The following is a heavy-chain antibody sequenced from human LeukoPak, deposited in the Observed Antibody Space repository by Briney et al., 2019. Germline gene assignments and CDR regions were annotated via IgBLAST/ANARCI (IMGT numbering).Heavy chain of an antibody. CDR3: ARVSYGSGLDY. J-gene: IGHJ4*02. CDR1: GFTFSTYN. CDR2: ISGSSTTI. D-gene: IGHD3-10*01. V-gene: IGHV3-48*01. Sequence: GGSLRLSCAGSGFTFSTYNFNWVRQAPWKGLEWVSHISGSSTTIYYADSVKGRFTVSRDNARSSVYLQMNSLRAEDTAVYYCARVSYGSGLDYWGQGTLVTVSS.